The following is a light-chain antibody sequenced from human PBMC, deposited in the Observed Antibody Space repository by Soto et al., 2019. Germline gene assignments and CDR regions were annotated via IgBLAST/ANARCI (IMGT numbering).Light chain of an antibody. CDR2: AAT. Sequence: DIQMTQSPSSLSASVGDRVTITCRASQSIRSFLNWYQQKPGKAPKLLIYAATSLQNGAPSRFSGSESGTDFTLTLSSLQPEDFATYYCHQSYSSPPTFGGGTKVEIK. CDR3: HQSYSSPPT. CDR1: QSIRSF. V-gene: IGKV1-39*01. J-gene: IGKJ4*01.